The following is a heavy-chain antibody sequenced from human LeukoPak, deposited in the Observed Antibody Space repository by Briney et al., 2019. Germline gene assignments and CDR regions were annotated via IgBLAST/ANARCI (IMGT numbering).Heavy chain of an antibody. J-gene: IGHJ4*02. V-gene: IGHV1-8*03. Sequence: ASVKVSCKASGYTFTSYDISWVRQATGQGLEWTGWMNPNSGNTAYAQKFQGRVTITRNTSISTAYMELSSLRSEDTAIYYCAREDYYDSGSSDYWGQGTLVTVSS. CDR3: AREDYYDSGSSDY. CDR2: MNPNSGNT. D-gene: IGHD3-22*01. CDR1: GYTFTSYD.